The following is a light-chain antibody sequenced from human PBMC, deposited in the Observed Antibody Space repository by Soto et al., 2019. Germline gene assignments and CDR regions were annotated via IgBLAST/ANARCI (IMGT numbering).Light chain of an antibody. J-gene: IGKJ1*01. Sequence: ETVMTQSPVTLSVSPGDTATLSCRASQRVSSHLAWYQQRPGRAPRLLIYAASTRATGIPVRFSGSGSETEFTLTIRSLQSEDSALYYCHQYNNWPWTFGQGTKVETK. CDR2: AAS. CDR1: QRVSSH. V-gene: IGKV3-15*01. CDR3: HQYNNWPWT.